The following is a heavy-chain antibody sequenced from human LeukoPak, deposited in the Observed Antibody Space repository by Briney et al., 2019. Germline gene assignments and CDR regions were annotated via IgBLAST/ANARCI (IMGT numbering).Heavy chain of an antibody. Sequence: ASVKVSCKASGYTFTSYGISWVRQAPGQGLEWMGGIIPIFGTANYAQKFQGRVTITTDESTSTAYMELSSLRSEDTAVYYCARDSYGYAFDYWGQGTLVTVSS. CDR3: ARDSYGYAFDY. V-gene: IGHV1-69*05. D-gene: IGHD5-18*01. J-gene: IGHJ4*02. CDR2: IIPIFGTA. CDR1: GYTFTSYG.